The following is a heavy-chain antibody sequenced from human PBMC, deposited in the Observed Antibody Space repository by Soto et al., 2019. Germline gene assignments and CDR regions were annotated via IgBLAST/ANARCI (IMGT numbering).Heavy chain of an antibody. CDR3: ARRGDYGDDAFDI. J-gene: IGHJ3*02. V-gene: IGHV4-39*01. CDR1: GGSICSSSYY. Sequence: SETPSLTCTVSGGSICSSSYYWGWIRQPPGKGLEWIGSIYYSGSTYYNPSLKGRVTISVDTSKNQFSLKLSSVTAADTAVYYCARRGDYGDDAFDIWGQGTIVTVSS. D-gene: IGHD4-17*01. CDR2: IYYSGST.